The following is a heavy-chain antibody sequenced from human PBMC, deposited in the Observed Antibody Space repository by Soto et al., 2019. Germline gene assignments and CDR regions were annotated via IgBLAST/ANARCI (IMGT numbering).Heavy chain of an antibody. D-gene: IGHD6-6*01. V-gene: IGHV2-5*02. J-gene: IGHJ4*02. CDR3: AHCPQLVPDFDY. CDR1: GFSLSTSGVG. CDR2: IYWDDDK. Sequence: QITLKESGPTLVKPTQTLTLTCTFSGFSLSTSGVGVGWIRQPQGKALEWLALIYWDDDKRYSPSLKSRLTITKDTSKNQVVLTMTNMDPVDTATYYCAHCPQLVPDFDYWGQGTLVTVSS.